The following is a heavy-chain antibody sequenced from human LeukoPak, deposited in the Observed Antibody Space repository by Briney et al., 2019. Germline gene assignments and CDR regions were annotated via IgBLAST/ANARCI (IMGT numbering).Heavy chain of an antibody. J-gene: IGHJ5*02. Sequence: ASVKVSCKASGYTFTSYAMHWVRQAPGQRPEWMGWINAGNGNTKYSQKFQGRVTITRDTSASTAYMELSSLRSEDTAVYYCARDRGATIVPARWFDPWGQGTLVTVSS. CDR3: ARDRGATIVPARWFDP. D-gene: IGHD2-2*01. CDR2: INAGNGNT. V-gene: IGHV1-3*01. CDR1: GYTFTSYA.